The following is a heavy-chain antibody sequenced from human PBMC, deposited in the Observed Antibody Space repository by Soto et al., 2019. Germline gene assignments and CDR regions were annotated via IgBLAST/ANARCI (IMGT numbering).Heavy chain of an antibody. V-gene: IGHV4-59*01. J-gene: IGHJ5*02. CDR2: IYYSGST. Sequence: SETLSLTCTVSGGSISSYYWSWIRQPPGKGLEWIGYIYYSGSTNYNPSLKSRVTISVDTSKNQFSLKLSSVTAADTAVYYCASFYYDSSGYYYGGWFDPWGQGTLVTVSS. D-gene: IGHD3-22*01. CDR1: GGSISSYY. CDR3: ASFYYDSSGYYYGGWFDP.